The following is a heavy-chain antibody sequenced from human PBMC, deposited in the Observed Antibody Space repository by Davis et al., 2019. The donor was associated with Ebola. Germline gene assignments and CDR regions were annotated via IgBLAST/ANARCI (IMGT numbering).Heavy chain of an antibody. Sequence: PSETLSLTCTVSGGSISSSNYYWGWIRQPPGKGLEWIASIYYSGSTYYNPSLKSRVTISVDTSKNQFSLKLSSVTAADTAIYYCARPSYGNFLSPFDIWGQGTMVTVSS. CDR1: GGSISSSNYY. J-gene: IGHJ3*02. CDR3: ARPSYGNFLSPFDI. V-gene: IGHV4-39*01. D-gene: IGHD4-11*01. CDR2: IYYSGST.